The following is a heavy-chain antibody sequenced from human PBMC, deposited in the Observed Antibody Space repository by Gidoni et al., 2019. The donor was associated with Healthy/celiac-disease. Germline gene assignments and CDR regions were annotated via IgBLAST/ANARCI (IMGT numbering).Heavy chain of an antibody. D-gene: IGHD3-3*01. J-gene: IGHJ3*02. Sequence: RFTISRDNSKNTLYLQMSSLRAEDTAVYYCVKAKRQTISGAFDIWGQGTMVTVSS. CDR3: VKAKRQTISGAFDI. V-gene: IGHV3-64D*06.